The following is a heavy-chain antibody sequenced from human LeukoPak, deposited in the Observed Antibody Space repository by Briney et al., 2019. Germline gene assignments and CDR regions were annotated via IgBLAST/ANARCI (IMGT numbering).Heavy chain of an antibody. CDR1: GFNFANHA. CDR2: ISGGGDIT. J-gene: IGHJ4*02. V-gene: IGHV3-23*01. D-gene: IGHD2-21*02. CDR3: VREDTPATANY. Sequence: GRSLRLSCAASGFNFANHAMSWVRQTPGKGLEWVSAISGGGDITYYADSVTGRFTISRDNSKDTLFLQMHSLRPGDTAVYYCVREDTPATANYWGQGTLVTISS.